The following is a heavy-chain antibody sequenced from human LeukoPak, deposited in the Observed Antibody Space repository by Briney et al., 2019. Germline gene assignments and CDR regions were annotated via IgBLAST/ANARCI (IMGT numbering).Heavy chain of an antibody. Sequence: ASVTVSCKASGGTFSSYAISWVRQAPGQGLEWMGGIIPIFGTANYAQKFQGRVTITADESTSTAYMELSSLRSEDTAVYYCARAGAGGSYSPLDPNPQSYYFDYWGQGTLVTVSS. V-gene: IGHV1-69*13. CDR2: IIPIFGTA. D-gene: IGHD1-26*01. J-gene: IGHJ4*02. CDR1: GGTFSSYA. CDR3: ARAGAGGSYSPLDPNPQSYYFDY.